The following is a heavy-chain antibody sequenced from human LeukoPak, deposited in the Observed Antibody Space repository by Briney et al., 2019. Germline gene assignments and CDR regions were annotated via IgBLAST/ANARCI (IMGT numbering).Heavy chain of an antibody. V-gene: IGHV1-2*02. Sequence: ASVKVSCKPSGYTFTGYYMHWVRQAPGQGLEWTGWISPNTGATMYAQKFQGRVTLTRDTSIDTGYMELSSLRSDDTAVYYCARDRVGSGWPRPYYFEFWGQGSLVSVSS. CDR3: ARDRVGSGWPRPYYFEF. CDR1: GYTFTGYY. D-gene: IGHD6-19*01. J-gene: IGHJ4*02. CDR2: ISPNTGAT.